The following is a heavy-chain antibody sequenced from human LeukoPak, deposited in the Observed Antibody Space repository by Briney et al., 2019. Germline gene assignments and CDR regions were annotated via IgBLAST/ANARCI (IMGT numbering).Heavy chain of an antibody. Sequence: GGSLRLSCAASGFTFSSYWVHWVRRAPGKGLVWVSRINSDGSSTSYADSVKGRFTISRDNAKNTLYLQMNSLRAEDTAVYYCARDPSIAVAGTFYYYYYMDVWGKGTTVTVSS. CDR3: ARDPSIAVAGTFYYYYYMDV. J-gene: IGHJ6*03. CDR1: GFTFSSYW. V-gene: IGHV3-74*01. D-gene: IGHD6-19*01. CDR2: INSDGSST.